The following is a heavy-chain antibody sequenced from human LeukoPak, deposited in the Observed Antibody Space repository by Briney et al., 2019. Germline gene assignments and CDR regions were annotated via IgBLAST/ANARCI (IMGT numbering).Heavy chain of an antibody. CDR2: IYYSGST. D-gene: IGHD5-18*01. Sequence: PSETLSLTCTVSSGSISSYYWSWIRQPPGKGLEWIGYIYYSGSTNYNPSLKSRVTISVDTSKNQFSLKLSSVTAADTAVYYCARGEDTAMVPYYYYGMDVWGQGTTVTVSS. CDR3: ARGEDTAMVPYYYYGMDV. V-gene: IGHV4-59*01. CDR1: SGSISSYY. J-gene: IGHJ6*02.